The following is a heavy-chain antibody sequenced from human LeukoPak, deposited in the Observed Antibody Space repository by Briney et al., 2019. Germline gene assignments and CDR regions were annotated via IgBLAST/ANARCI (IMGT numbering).Heavy chain of an antibody. CDR3: ARDRRFSGSSGSRGWYFDL. J-gene: IGHJ2*01. Sequence: SETLSLTCTVSGGSISSVGYYWSWIRQPPGKGLEWIGYVYNSGSTYYNPSLKSRVTISVDRSNNQFSLKLSSVTAADTAVYYCARDRRFSGSSGSRGWYFDLWGRGTLVTVSS. V-gene: IGHV4-30-2*01. CDR2: VYNSGST. D-gene: IGHD6-19*01. CDR1: GGSISSVGYY.